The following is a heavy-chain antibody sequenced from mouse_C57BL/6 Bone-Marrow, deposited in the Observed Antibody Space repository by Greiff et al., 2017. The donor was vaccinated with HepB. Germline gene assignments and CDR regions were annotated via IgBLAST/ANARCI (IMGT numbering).Heavy chain of an antibody. CDR2: IRSKSSNYAT. CDR3: VREERDSNYHYYAMDY. Sequence: EVKVVESGGGLVQPKGSLKLSCAASGFTFNTYAMHWVRQAPGKGLEWVARIRSKSSNYATYYADSVKDRFTISRDDSQSMLYLQMNNLKTEDTAMYYCVREERDSNYHYYAMDYWGQGTSVTVSS. V-gene: IGHV10-3*01. J-gene: IGHJ4*01. CDR1: GFTFNTYA. D-gene: IGHD2-5*01.